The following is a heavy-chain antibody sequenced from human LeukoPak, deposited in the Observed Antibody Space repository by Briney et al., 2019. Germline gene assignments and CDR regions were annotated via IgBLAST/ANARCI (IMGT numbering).Heavy chain of an antibody. CDR2: INHSGST. CDR1: GGSFSGYY. Sequence: WETLSLTCAVYGGSFSGYYWSWIRQPPGKGLEWIGEINHSGSTNYNPSLKGRVTISVDTSKNQFSLKLSSVTAADTAVYYCARGLSIFGVERKGGLDYWGQGTLVTVSS. V-gene: IGHV4-34*01. CDR3: ARGLSIFGVERKGGLDY. D-gene: IGHD3-3*02. J-gene: IGHJ4*02.